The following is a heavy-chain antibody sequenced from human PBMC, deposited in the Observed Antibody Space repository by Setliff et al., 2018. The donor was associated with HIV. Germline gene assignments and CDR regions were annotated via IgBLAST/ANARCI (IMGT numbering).Heavy chain of an antibody. D-gene: IGHD3-16*01. CDR3: ARNFYVWGSYKFDP. CDR1: GGSISTGGYY. J-gene: IGHJ5*02. CDR2: VYYSGST. Sequence: SETLSLTCTVSGGSISTGGYYWSWIRQHPGKGLEWIGYVYYSGSTYYNPSLKSRVTISVDTSKNQFSLKLSSVTAADTAVYYCARNFYVWGSYKFDPWGQGTLVTVS. V-gene: IGHV4-31*03.